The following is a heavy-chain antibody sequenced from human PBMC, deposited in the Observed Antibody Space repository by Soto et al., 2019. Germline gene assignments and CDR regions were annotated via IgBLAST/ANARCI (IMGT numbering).Heavy chain of an antibody. J-gene: IGHJ4*02. CDR2: ISGSGGRT. D-gene: IGHD2-15*01. CDR3: AKRVGYSAKKPQENY. V-gene: IGHV3-23*01. CDR1: GFTFSSYA. Sequence: GGSLRLSCAASGFTFSSYAMSWVRQAPGKGLEWVSAISGSGGRTYYADSVEGRFTISRDNSKNTLYLQMNSLRAEDTAVYYGAKRVGYSAKKPQENYWGQGTLVTVSS.